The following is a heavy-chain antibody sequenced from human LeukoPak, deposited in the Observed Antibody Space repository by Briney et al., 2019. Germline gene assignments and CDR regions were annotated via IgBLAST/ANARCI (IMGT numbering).Heavy chain of an antibody. Sequence: PGGSLRLSCAASGFSFISYGMHWVRQAPGKGLEWVGVISDDGRNKKYADSVKGRFTISRDNSKDTLYLQMNSLRDEDTAVYYCSNRPSDYGDYVTYFDYWAREPWSPSPQ. CDR3: SNRPSDYGDYVTYFDY. J-gene: IGHJ4*02. V-gene: IGHV3-30*18. CDR1: GFSFISYG. D-gene: IGHD4-17*01. CDR2: ISDDGRNK.